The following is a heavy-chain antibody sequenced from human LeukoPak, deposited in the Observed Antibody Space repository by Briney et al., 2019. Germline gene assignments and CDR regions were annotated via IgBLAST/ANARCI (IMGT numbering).Heavy chain of an antibody. CDR2: ISAYNGNT. V-gene: IGHV1-18*01. D-gene: IGHD3-10*01. J-gene: IGHJ5*02. Sequence: ASVKVSCKASGYTFTNYGISWVRQAPGQGLEWMGWISAYNGNTNYAQKLQGRVTMTRDTSISTAYMELSRLRSDDTAVYYCAGGFGELSMWWFDPWGQGTLVTVSS. CDR1: GYTFTNYG. CDR3: AGGFGELSMWWFDP.